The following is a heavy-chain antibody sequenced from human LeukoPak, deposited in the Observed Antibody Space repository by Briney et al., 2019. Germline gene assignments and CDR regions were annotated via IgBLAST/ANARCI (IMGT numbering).Heavy chain of an antibody. CDR3: ARNSVQLWFGPESQPFDY. D-gene: IGHD5-18*01. V-gene: IGHV7-4-1*02. CDR1: GYTFTSYA. CDR2: INTNTGKP. Sequence: ASVTVSCKASGYTFTSYAMNWVRQAPGQGLEWMGWINTNTGKPTYAQGFTGRFVFSLDTSVSTAYLQISSLKAEDTAVYYCARNSVQLWFGPESQPFDYWGQGTLVTVSS. J-gene: IGHJ4*02.